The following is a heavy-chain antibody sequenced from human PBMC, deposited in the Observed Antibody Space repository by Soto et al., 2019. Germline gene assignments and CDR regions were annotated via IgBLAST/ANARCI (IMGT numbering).Heavy chain of an antibody. CDR1: GGSISSGDYY. CDR2: IYYSGST. Sequence: SETLSLTCTVSGGSISSGDYYWSWIRQPPGKGLEWIGYIYYSGSTYYNPSLKSRVTISVDTSKNQFSLKLSSVTAADTAVYYCARGGIAAGKWFDPWGQGTLVTVS. CDR3: ARGGIAAGKWFDP. V-gene: IGHV4-30-4*01. J-gene: IGHJ5*02. D-gene: IGHD6-13*01.